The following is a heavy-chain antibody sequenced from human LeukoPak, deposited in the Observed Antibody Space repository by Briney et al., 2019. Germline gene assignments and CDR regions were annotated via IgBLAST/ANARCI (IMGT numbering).Heavy chain of an antibody. CDR2: ISSSDNTI. CDR1: GFTFSDYY. Sequence: PGGSLRLSCAASGFTFSDYYMSWIRQPPGKGLEWVSSISSSDNTIYYTDSVKGRFAISRDNAKNSLYLQMKSLRAEDTAVYYCARGFYTYDQWGQGTLVTVSS. D-gene: IGHD5-24*01. J-gene: IGHJ5*02. V-gene: IGHV3-11*04. CDR3: ARGFYTYDQ.